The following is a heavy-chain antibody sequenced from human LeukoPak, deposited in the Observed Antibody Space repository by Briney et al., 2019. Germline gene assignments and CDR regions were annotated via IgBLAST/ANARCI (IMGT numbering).Heavy chain of an antibody. J-gene: IGHJ4*02. Sequence: GRSLRLSCAASGFTFSSYGMHWVRQAPGKGLEWVAVISYDGSNKYYADSVKGRFTISRDNSKNTLYLQMNGLRAEDTAVYYCAKAASSPPETTIDYWGQGTLVTVSS. CDR3: AKAASSPPETTIDY. CDR2: ISYDGSNK. CDR1: GFTFSSYG. D-gene: IGHD6-6*01. V-gene: IGHV3-30*18.